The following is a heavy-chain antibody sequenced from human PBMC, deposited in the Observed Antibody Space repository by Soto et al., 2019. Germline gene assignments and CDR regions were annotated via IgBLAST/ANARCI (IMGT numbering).Heavy chain of an antibody. CDR1: GFTFNKYW. D-gene: IGHD3-16*01. V-gene: IGHV3-74*01. J-gene: IGHJ4*02. Sequence: GGSLRLSCATSGFTFNKYWIHWVRQAPGEGLVWVSRINGDGTHRDYAESVRGRFSISRDFAQSTVFLQMNSLKDEDTAVYYCGRFGFVGEGDYWGQGTQVTVSS. CDR2: INGDGTHR. CDR3: GRFGFVGEGDY.